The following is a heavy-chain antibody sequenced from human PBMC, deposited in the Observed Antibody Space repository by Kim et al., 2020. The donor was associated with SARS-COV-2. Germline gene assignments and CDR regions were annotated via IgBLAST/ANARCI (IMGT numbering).Heavy chain of an antibody. V-gene: IGHV4-59*08. D-gene: IGHD3-16*01. J-gene: IGHJ3*01. Sequence: YNPSLMSRVTIYVDTYKSRFSLMLSSVTAADTAVYYCARHAGGLRSTFDFWGQGTMVSVSS. CDR3: ARHAGGLRSTFDF.